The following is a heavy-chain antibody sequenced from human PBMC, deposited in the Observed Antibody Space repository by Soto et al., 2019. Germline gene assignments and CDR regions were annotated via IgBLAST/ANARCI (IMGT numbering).Heavy chain of an antibody. CDR1: GFTFSEDW. J-gene: IGHJ6*02. D-gene: IGHD3-16*01. CDR3: ARDGGEIWNNIFYYSGMDV. V-gene: IGHV3-7*03. Sequence: GGSLRLSCLLSGFTFSEDWMGWVRQAPGKGLEWVANMKPDETERYYVDSVRGRFTISRDGAENSLHLQMNSLRVEDTALYYCARDGGEIWNNIFYYSGMDVWGQGTTVTVSS. CDR2: MKPDETER.